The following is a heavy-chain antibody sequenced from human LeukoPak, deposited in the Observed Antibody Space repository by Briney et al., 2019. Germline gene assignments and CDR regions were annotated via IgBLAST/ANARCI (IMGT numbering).Heavy chain of an antibody. CDR1: GGSISNYY. J-gene: IGHJ4*02. Sequence: SETLSLTCTVSGGSISNYYWIWLRQPPGKGLEWIGYIFYTGTTNYNFSLKSRLTISVDTSKNQFSLRLTSVTAADTAVYYCARGWGYFDYWGQGTLVTVSS. CDR3: ARGWGYFDY. CDR2: IFYTGTT. D-gene: IGHD6-19*01. V-gene: IGHV4-59*01.